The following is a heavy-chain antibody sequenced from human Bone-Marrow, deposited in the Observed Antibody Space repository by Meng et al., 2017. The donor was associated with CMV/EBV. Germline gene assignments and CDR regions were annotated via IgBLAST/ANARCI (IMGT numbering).Heavy chain of an antibody. J-gene: IGHJ4*02. V-gene: IGHV4-34*01. CDR2: IYHTGST. D-gene: IGHD3-3*01. Sequence: SQTLSLTCAAYGGSFSDYYWSWIRQSPGKGLEWIGEIYHTGSTSYNPSLKSRLTISVDKAKNQFSMHLGSVTAADTAVYYCARVLGIFGVVTPPDYFDYWGQGPLVTVSS. CDR1: GGSFSDYY. CDR3: ARVLGIFGVVTPPDYFDY.